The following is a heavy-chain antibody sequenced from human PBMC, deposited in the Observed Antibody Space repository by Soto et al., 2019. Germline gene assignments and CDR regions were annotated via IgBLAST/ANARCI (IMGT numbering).Heavy chain of an antibody. V-gene: IGHV3-66*03. CDR2: IYSCGST. Sequence: GGSLRLSCAASGFTVSSNYMSWVRQAPGKGLEWVSVIYSCGSTYYADSVKGRFTISRDNSKNTLYLQMNSLRAEDTAVYYCARVVEEYSSSYTSANYYCYYMDVWGKGTTVTVSS. J-gene: IGHJ6*03. D-gene: IGHD6-6*01. CDR3: ARVVEEYSSSYTSANYYCYYMDV. CDR1: GFTVSSNY.